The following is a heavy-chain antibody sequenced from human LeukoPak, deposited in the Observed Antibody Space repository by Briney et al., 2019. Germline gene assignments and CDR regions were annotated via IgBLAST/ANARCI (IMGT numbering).Heavy chain of an antibody. V-gene: IGHV4-38-2*01. CDR2: IYHSGST. D-gene: IGHD3-10*01. CDR1: GYSISSGYY. J-gene: IGHJ4*02. CDR3: ARLTLGEKYLDY. Sequence: ASETLSLTCAVSGYSISSGYYWGWIRQPPGKGLEWIGSIYHSGSTYYNPSLKSRVTISVDTSKNQFSVKLSSVTAADTAVYYCARLTLGEKYLDYWGQGTLVTVSS.